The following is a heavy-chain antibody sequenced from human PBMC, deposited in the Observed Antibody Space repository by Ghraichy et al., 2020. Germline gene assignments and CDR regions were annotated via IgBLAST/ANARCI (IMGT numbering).Heavy chain of an antibody. D-gene: IGHD7-27*01. CDR1: GFTFSDYY. Sequence: LSLTCAASGFTFSDYYMSWIRQAPGKGLEWVSYISSSGSTIYYADSVKGRFTISRDNAKNSLYLQMNSLRAEDTAVYYCARAPKFPPGYYFDYWGQGTLVTVSS. J-gene: IGHJ4*02. V-gene: IGHV3-11*01. CDR2: ISSSGSTI. CDR3: ARAPKFPPGYYFDY.